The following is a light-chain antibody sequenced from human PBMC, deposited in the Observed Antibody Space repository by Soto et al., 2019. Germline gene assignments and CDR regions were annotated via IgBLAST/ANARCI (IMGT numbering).Light chain of an antibody. CDR1: QSVSIN. Sequence: EILMTQSPVTLSVSPGESATLSCRAIQSVSINFAWYQQKPGQAPRLLMYGESSRATGIPARFSGSGSGTEFSLTINSLQSEDIAVYYCQQFHAWPTTFGQGTKVEIK. V-gene: IGKV3D-15*01. CDR3: QQFHAWPTT. J-gene: IGKJ1*01. CDR2: GES.